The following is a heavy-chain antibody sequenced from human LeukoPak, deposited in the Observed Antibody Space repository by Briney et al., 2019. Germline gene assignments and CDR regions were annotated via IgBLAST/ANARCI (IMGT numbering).Heavy chain of an antibody. CDR2: IYYSGGT. D-gene: IGHD3-22*01. V-gene: IGHV4-39*07. J-gene: IGHJ3*02. CDR1: GGSISSNGYY. CDR3: ARGPRHITMIVRAFDI. Sequence: TSETLSLTCTVSGGSISSNGYYWAWFRQPPGKGLDWIGSIYYSGGTYYNPSLKSRVTISVDTSKNQFSLKLSSVTAADTAVYYCARGPRHITMIVRAFDIWGQGTMVTVSS.